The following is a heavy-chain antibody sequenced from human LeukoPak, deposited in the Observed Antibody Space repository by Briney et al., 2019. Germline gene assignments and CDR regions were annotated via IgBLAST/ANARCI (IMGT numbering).Heavy chain of an antibody. J-gene: IGHJ6*02. CDR2: IYYSGST. CDR1: GGSISNYY. V-gene: IGHV4-59*01. Sequence: SETLSLTCSISGGSISNYYWSWIRQPPGKGLEWIGYIYYSGSTNYNPSLKSRVTISVDTSKNQFSLKLSSVTAADTAVYYCAREEHLAGYYYGMDVWGQGTTVTVSS. CDR3: AREEHLAGYYYGMDV. D-gene: IGHD1/OR15-1a*01.